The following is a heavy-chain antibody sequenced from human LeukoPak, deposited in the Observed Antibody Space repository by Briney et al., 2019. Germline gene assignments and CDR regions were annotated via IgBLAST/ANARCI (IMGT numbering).Heavy chain of an antibody. D-gene: IGHD3-9*01. J-gene: IGHJ4*02. CDR2: IKQDGSEK. CDR3: AKGIRFDWLLYDY. CDR1: GFTFSSYW. V-gene: IGHV3-7*01. Sequence: GGSLRLSCAASGFTFSSYWMSWVRQAPGKGLEWVANIKQDGSEKYYVDSVKGRFTISRDNSKYTLHLQMNSLRAEDTAVYYCAKGIRFDWLLYDYWGQGTLVTVSS.